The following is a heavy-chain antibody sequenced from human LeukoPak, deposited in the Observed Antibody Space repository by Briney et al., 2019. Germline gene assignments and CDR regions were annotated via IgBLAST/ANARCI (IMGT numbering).Heavy chain of an antibody. CDR1: GGSISNYY. CDR3: ARGGSSSWPYYYYGMDV. J-gene: IGHJ6*02. V-gene: IGHV4-4*07. D-gene: IGHD6-13*01. CDR2: IYTSGST. Sequence: ETLSLTCTVSGGSISNYYWSWIRQPAGKGLEWIGRIYTSGSTNYNPSLKSRVTMSVDTSKNQFSLKLSSVTAADTAVYYCARGGSSSWPYYYYGMDVWGQGTTVTVSS.